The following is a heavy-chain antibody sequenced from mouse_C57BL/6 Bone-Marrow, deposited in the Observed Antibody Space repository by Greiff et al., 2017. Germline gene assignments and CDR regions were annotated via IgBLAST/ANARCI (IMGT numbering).Heavy chain of an antibody. CDR2: IRSKSNNYAT. J-gene: IGHJ1*03. CDR3: VRHKGTTVVEDWYFDV. CDR1: GFSFNTYA. V-gene: IGHV10-1*01. D-gene: IGHD1-1*01. Sequence: EVKLMESGGGLVQPKGSLKLSCAASGFSFNTYAMNWVRQAPGKGLEWVARIRSKSNNYATYYADSVKDRFTISRDDSESMLYLQMNNLKTEDTAMYYCVRHKGTTVVEDWYFDVWGTGTTVTVSS.